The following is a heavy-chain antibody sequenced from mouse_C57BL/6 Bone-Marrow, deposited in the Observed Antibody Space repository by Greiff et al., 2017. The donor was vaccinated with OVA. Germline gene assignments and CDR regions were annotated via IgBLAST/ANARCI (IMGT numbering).Heavy chain of an antibody. CDR3: ARGITTVVGAMDY. CDR2: IYPGSGST. Sequence: VQPQQPGAELVKPGASVKMSCKASGYTFTSYWITWVKQRPGQGLEWIGDIYPGSGSTNYNEKFKSKATLTVDTSSSTAYMQLSSLTSEDSAVYYCARGITTVVGAMDYWGQGTSVTVSS. J-gene: IGHJ4*01. D-gene: IGHD1-1*01. V-gene: IGHV1-55*01. CDR1: GYTFTSYW.